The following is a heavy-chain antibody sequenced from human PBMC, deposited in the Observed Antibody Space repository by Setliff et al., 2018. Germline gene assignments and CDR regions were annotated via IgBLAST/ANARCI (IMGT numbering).Heavy chain of an antibody. V-gene: IGHV4-4*02. D-gene: IGHD5-12*01. CDR1: GDSIDTDIW. CDR3: ASGDGYNYAFDI. J-gene: IGHJ3*02. Sequence: PSETLSLTCTVSGDSIDTDIWWSWVRQPPGKGLEWIGEINHSGSTYYNPSLKSRVTISVDTSKNQFSLKLSSVTAADTAVYYCASGDGYNYAFDIWGQGTMVTVSS. CDR2: INHSGST.